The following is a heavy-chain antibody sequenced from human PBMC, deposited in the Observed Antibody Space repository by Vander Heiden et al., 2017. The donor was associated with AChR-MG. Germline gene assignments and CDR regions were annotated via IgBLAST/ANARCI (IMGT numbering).Heavy chain of an antibody. CDR2: ISYDGSNK. Sequence: QVQLVESGGGVVQPGRSLRLSCAAPGFTFRSYGMHWVRQAPGKGLEWVAVISYDGSNKYYAESVKGRFTISRDNSKNTLYLQMNSLRAEDTAVYYCAKDSARGWNYVSWFDPWGQGTLVTVSS. CDR3: AKDSARGWNYVSWFDP. J-gene: IGHJ5*02. CDR1: GFTFRSYG. D-gene: IGHD1-7*01. V-gene: IGHV3-30*18.